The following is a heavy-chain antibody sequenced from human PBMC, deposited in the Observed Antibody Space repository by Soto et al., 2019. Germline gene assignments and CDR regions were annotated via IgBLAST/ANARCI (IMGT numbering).Heavy chain of an antibody. CDR2: INPSGGST. Sequence: GASVKVSSKASGYTFTSYYIHWVRQAPGQGLEWMGMINPSGGSTSYAETFQGRVTMTRDTSTTTVYMELSSLRSEDTAVYYCARDCTSTSCYRKDAFDLWGLGTKVTVSS. CDR1: GYTFTSYY. D-gene: IGHD2-2*01. V-gene: IGHV1-46*03. J-gene: IGHJ3*01. CDR3: ARDCTSTSCYRKDAFDL.